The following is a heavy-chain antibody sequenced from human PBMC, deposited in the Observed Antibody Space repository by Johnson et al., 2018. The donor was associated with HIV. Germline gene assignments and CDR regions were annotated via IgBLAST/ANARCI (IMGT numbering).Heavy chain of an antibody. J-gene: IGHJ3*02. Sequence: QMLLVESGGGVVQPGRSLRLSCTASGFTFSSYGIHWVRQAPGKGLEWVALIWYDGSNKYYADSVKGRFTISRDNAKNSLYLQMNSLRAEDTALYYCARGSPNSPCDVFDIWGQGTMVTVSS. CDR2: IWYDGSNK. CDR1: GFTFSSYG. CDR3: ARGSPNSPCDVFDI. D-gene: IGHD2/OR15-2a*01. V-gene: IGHV3-33*01.